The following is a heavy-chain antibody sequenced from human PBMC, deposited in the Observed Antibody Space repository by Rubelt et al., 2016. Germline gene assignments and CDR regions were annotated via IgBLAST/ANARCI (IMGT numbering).Heavy chain of an antibody. CDR2: ISSSGSPK. D-gene: IGHD6-13*01. CDR1: GFTFSEYS. V-gene: IGHV3-48*02. CDR3: AREDISSSSTDFDY. Sequence: EVQLVQSGGGLVQPGGSLRLSCAASGFTFSEYSMNWIRQAPGKGLEWISYISSSGSPKYYAASVKGRFTISRDNAENSLFLQMNSLRDEDTAVYYCAREDISSSSTDFDYWGQGTLVTVSS. J-gene: IGHJ4*02.